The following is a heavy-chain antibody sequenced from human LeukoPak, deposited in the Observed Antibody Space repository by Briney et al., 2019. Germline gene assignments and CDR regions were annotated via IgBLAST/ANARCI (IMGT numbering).Heavy chain of an antibody. J-gene: IGHJ4*02. Sequence: PGGSLRLSRAASGFTFSSYSMNWVRQAPGKGLEWVSSISSSSSYIYYADSVKGRFTISRDNAKNSLYLQMNSLRAEDTAVYYCARDYLGFVYGSGSYYDYWGQGTLVTVSS. D-gene: IGHD3-10*01. CDR3: ARDYLGFVYGSGSYYDY. V-gene: IGHV3-21*01. CDR2: ISSSSSYI. CDR1: GFTFSSYS.